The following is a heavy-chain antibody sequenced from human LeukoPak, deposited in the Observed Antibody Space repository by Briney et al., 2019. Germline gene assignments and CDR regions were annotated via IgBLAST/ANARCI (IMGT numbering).Heavy chain of an antibody. CDR3: ARDSSEWVAQHLDP. CDR1: GXXMXXXY. CDR2: IYYSGST. V-gene: IGHV4-59*01. Sequence: PSETLSLTCTVXGXXMXXXYXXXXXXPPGXXLXXIXXIYYSGSTTYNXSLKSRVTISVDTSKNQFSLKLSSVTAADTAVYYXARDSSEWVAQHLDPWGQGILVTVSS. D-gene: IGHD6-19*01. J-gene: IGHJ5*02.